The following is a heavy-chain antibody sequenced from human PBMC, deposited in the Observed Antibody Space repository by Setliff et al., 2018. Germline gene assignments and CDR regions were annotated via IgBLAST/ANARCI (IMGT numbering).Heavy chain of an antibody. CDR3: ARVTGFQYMDV. CDR1: GGSISTYY. J-gene: IGHJ6*03. CDR2: IYYSGST. D-gene: IGHD2-21*02. V-gene: IGHV4-59*08. Sequence: SETLSLTCTVSGGSISTYYWSWTRQPPGKGLEWIGYIYYSGSTNYNPSLKSRVTISVDKSKNQFSLKLNSVTGADTAVYYCARVTGFQYMDVWGNGTTVTVSS.